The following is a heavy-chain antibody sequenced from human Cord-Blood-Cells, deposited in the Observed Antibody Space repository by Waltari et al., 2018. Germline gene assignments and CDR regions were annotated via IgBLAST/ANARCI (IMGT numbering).Heavy chain of an antibody. Sequence: QLQLQEAGPGLAKPSATLYLTCTVSVGSISSTCYSCRWIRQHTGTRLEWIGSIYYRVSTYYNPSLKSRVTISVDTSKNQFSLKLSSVTAADTAVYYGARRGFEYCSSTSCYPYYFDYWGQGTLVTVSS. D-gene: IGHD2-2*01. J-gene: IGHJ4*02. V-gene: IGHV4-39*01. CDR3: ARRGFEYCSSTSCYPYYFDY. CDR2: IYYRVST. CDR1: VGSISSTCYS.